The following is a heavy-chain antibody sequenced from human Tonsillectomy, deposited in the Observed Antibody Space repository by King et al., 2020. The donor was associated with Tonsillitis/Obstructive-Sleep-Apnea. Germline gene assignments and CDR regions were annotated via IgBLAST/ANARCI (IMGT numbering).Heavy chain of an antibody. J-gene: IGHJ3*02. V-gene: IGHV4-34*01. CDR3: AREGSHNGFDI. Sequence: VQLQQWGAGLLKPSETLSLTCAVYGGSFSGYYWSWIRQPPGKGLEWIGEIDHSGSTNYNPSLKSRGTISLDTSKNQFSLKLSSVTAADTAVYYCAREGSHNGFDIWGQGTMVTVSS. CDR1: GGSFSGYY. CDR2: IDHSGST.